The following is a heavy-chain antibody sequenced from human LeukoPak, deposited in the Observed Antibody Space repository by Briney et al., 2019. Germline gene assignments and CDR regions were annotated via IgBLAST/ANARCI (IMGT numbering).Heavy chain of an antibody. CDR3: ARHYYDSSAYTT. CDR2: IYYSGST. D-gene: IGHD3-22*01. CDR1: GGSISSSSYY. Sequence: PSETLSLTCTVSGGSISSSSYYWGWIRQPPGKGLEWIGSIYYSGSTYYNPSLKSRVTISVDTSKNQFSLKLSSVTAADTAVYYCARHYYDSSAYTTWGQGTLVTVSS. V-gene: IGHV4-39*01. J-gene: IGHJ5*02.